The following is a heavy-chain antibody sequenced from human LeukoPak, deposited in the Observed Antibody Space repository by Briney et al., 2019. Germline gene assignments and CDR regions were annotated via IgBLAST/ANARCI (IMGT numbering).Heavy chain of an antibody. Sequence: QPGGSLRLSCAASGFTFSSYGMNWVRQAPGKGLEWVAVISYYGSNKDYADSVKGRFTISRDNSKNTLYLQMNSLRAEDTAVYYCAKSLRDYVYYWGQGTRVTVSS. CDR1: GFTFSSYG. D-gene: IGHD3-16*01. V-gene: IGHV3-30*18. CDR2: ISYYGSNK. J-gene: IGHJ4*02. CDR3: AKSLRDYVYY.